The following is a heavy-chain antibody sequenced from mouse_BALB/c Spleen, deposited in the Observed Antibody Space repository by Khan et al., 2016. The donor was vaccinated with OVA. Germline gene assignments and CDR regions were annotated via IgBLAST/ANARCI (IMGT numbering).Heavy chain of an antibody. J-gene: IGHJ4*01. CDR3: AKDPPYYAMDY. Sequence: VELVEPGPGPVAPSQSLSITCPVPGFSLTDYAVSWIRQPPRKGLEWLGVIWAGGSKYYNKALNARMSNSKDNSKSQVFLKMNSLQTDGTAMYYCAKDPPYYAMDYWGQGTSVTVSS. CDR1: GFSLTDYA. V-gene: IGHV2-6-5*01. CDR2: IWAGGSK.